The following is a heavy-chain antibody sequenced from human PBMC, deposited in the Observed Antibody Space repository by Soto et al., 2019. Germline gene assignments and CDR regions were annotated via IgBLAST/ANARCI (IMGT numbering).Heavy chain of an antibody. Sequence: AAVKVSCKAAGYTYSGPSIHWVRQAPGQGLEGMGWINPDNGGTNYAQRFQGRVTMTRDTSISTAYMELSKLRSDDTAVYYSALSPSCSGYCSTTSLYYFDYWGQGALVTVSS. J-gene: IGHJ4*02. D-gene: IGHD2-21*02. CDR1: GYTYSGPS. CDR3: ALSPSCSGYCSTTSLYYFDY. CDR2: INPDNGGT. V-gene: IGHV1-2*02.